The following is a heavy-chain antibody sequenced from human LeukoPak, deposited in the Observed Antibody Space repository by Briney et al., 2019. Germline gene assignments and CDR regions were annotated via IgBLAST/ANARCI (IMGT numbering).Heavy chain of an antibody. D-gene: IGHD1-26*01. CDR2: IYYSGST. J-gene: IGHJ3*02. CDR3: ARGEGATGKAFDI. V-gene: IGHV4-4*02. Sequence: PSGTLSLTCAVPGGSISSSNWWSWVRQPPGKGLEWIGYIYYSGSTNYNPSLKSRVTISVDTSKNQFSLKLSSVTAADTALYYCARGEGATGKAFDIWGQGTMLTVSS. CDR1: GGSISSSNW.